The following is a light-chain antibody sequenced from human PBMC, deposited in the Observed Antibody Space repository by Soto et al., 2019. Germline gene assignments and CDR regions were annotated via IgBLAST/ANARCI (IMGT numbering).Light chain of an antibody. Sequence: EIVLTQSPDTLSLSPGDRATISCKAGQSVNNYLDWYQQKPGQAPRLPIYDTSNRATGIPARFSGSGSGTDFTLTIVSRKSEDLADYYCQQRSNRPFTFGQGTQVEI. CDR1: QSVNNY. CDR3: QQRSNRPFT. J-gene: IGKJ1*01. V-gene: IGKV3-11*01. CDR2: DTS.